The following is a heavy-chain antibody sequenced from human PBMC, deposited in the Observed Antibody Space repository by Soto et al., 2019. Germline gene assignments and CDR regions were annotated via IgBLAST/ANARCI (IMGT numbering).Heavy chain of an antibody. D-gene: IGHD3-3*01. J-gene: IGHJ4*02. V-gene: IGHV3-33*01. Sequence: GGSLRLSCAASGFTFSSYGMHWVRQAPGKGLEWVAVIWYDGSNKYYADSVKGRFTISRDNSKNTLYLQMNSLRAEDTAVYYCARGRSGDFWSGYFLYWGQGTLVTVSS. CDR1: GFTFSSYG. CDR2: IWYDGSNK. CDR3: ARGRSGDFWSGYFLY.